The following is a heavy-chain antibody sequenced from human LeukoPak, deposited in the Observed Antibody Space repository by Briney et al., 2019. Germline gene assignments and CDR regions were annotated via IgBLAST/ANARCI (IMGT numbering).Heavy chain of an antibody. Sequence: ASVKVSCKASGYTLTDYYLHWVRQAPGQGLKWMGWINPNSGATHYAQSFQAGVTMARDTSIASSYMELTGLESDDTAVYYCARGRRILGGPENAGDFFDLWGQGSLVTVSS. V-gene: IGHV1-2*02. CDR3: ARGRRILGGPENAGDFFDL. CDR2: INPNSGAT. J-gene: IGHJ4*01. CDR1: GYTLTDYY. D-gene: IGHD3-16*01.